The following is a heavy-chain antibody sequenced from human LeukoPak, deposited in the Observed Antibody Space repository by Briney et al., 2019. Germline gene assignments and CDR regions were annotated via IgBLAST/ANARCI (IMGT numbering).Heavy chain of an antibody. V-gene: IGHV4-59*08. J-gene: IGHJ4*02. CDR2: INYSGST. CDR3: ARQEGGTTYDY. D-gene: IGHD1-7*01. Sequence: ASETLSLTCTVSGGSISHYYWSWIRQPPGKGLEWIGYINYSGSTDYNPSLKSRVTISVDTSKNQFSLKLSSVTAADTAFYYCARQEGGTTYDYWAREPWSPSPQ. CDR1: GGSISHYY.